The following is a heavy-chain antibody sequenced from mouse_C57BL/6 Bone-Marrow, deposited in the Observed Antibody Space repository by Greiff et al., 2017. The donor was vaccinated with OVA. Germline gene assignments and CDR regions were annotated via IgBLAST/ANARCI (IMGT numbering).Heavy chain of an antibody. J-gene: IGHJ1*03. CDR2: IYPRDGST. V-gene: IGHV1-85*01. CDR3: ARHYYGSSPHWYFDV. Sequence: QVQLKESGPELVKPGASVKLSCKASGYTFTSYDINWVKQRPGQGLEWIGWIYPRDGSTKYNEKFKGKATLTVDTSSSTAYMELHSLTSEDSAVYFCARHYYGSSPHWYFDVWGTGTTVTVSS. D-gene: IGHD1-1*01. CDR1: GYTFTSYD.